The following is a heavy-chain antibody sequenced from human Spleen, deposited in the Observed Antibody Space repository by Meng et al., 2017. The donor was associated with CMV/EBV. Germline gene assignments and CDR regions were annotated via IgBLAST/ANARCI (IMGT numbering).Heavy chain of an antibody. J-gene: IGHJ4*02. CDR2: IFSSGTT. Sequence: ISTGGYYRTWIRQHPGKGLEWIGSIFSSGTTYYNPSLKSRLTMSVDTSMKHFSLKLTSVTAADTAVYYCARGARITHGPFRLHPHFDSWGQGALVTVSS. CDR1: ISTGGYY. D-gene: IGHD1-26*01. CDR3: ARGARITHGPFRLHPHFDS. V-gene: IGHV4-31*02.